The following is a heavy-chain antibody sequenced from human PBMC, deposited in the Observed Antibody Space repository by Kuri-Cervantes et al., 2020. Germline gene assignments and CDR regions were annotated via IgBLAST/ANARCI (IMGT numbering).Heavy chain of an antibody. Sequence: SQTLSLTCAVSGYSITSGYYWGWIRQPPGKGLEWIGEIYHSGSTNYNPSLKSRVTISVDKSKNQFSLKLSSVTAADTAVYYCARDKYFDYWGQGTLVTVSS. CDR3: ARDKYFDY. CDR2: IYHSGST. J-gene: IGHJ4*02. V-gene: IGHV4-38-2*02. CDR1: GYSITSGYY.